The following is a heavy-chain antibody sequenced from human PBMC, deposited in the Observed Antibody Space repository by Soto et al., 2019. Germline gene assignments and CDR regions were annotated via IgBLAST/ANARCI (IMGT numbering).Heavy chain of an antibody. Sequence: EVQLVESGGGLVQPGGSLRLSCSASGFSFSHYSMHWVRQAPGKGLEYVSEISSNGGNTYYADSVKGRFTISRDNSKNTLFLPITSLRAEDSAVSYFVTVWGGCYLDSWGQGTLVTVSS. J-gene: IGHJ4*02. CDR2: ISSNGGNT. CDR3: VTVWGGCYLDS. CDR1: GFSFSHYS. V-gene: IGHV3-64D*08. D-gene: IGHD7-27*01.